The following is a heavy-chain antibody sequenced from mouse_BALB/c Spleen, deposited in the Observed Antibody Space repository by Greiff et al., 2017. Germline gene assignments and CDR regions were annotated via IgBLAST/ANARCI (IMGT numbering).Heavy chain of an antibody. Sequence: VQLQQSGAELMKPGASVKISCKATGYTFSSYWIEWVKQRPGHGLEWIGEILPGSGSTNYNEKFKGKATFTADTSSNTAYMQLSSLTSEDSAVYYCARVITTYYFDYWGQGTTLTVSS. CDR1: GYTFSSYW. CDR3: ARVITTYYFDY. J-gene: IGHJ2*01. CDR2: ILPGSGST. V-gene: IGHV1-9*01. D-gene: IGHD1-1*01.